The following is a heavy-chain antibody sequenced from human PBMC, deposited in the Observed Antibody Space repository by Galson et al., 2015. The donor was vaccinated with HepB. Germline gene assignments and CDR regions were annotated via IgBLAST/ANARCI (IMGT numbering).Heavy chain of an antibody. D-gene: IGHD3-22*01. CDR3: ASSREEYYYDSSGYPPATNDAFDI. Sequence: SLRLSCAASGFTFSSYAMHWVRQAPGKGLEWVAVISYDGSNKYYADSVKGRFTISRDNSKNTLYLQMNSLRAEDTAVYYCASSREEYYYDSSGYPPATNDAFDIWGQGTMVTVSS. CDR1: GFTFSSYA. CDR2: ISYDGSNK. J-gene: IGHJ3*02. V-gene: IGHV3-30-3*01.